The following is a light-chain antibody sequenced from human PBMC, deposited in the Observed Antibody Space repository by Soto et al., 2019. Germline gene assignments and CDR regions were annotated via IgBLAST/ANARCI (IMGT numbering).Light chain of an antibody. CDR1: QSISSW. Sequence: DIQMTQSPSTLSASVGDRVTITCRASQSISSWLAWYQQKPGKAPKLLIYDASSLESGVPSRFSGSGSGTEFTLTISSLQPDDFANYYCQQYNSYSPWTFGQGTQVDIX. J-gene: IGKJ1*01. CDR2: DAS. CDR3: QQYNSYSPWT. V-gene: IGKV1-5*01.